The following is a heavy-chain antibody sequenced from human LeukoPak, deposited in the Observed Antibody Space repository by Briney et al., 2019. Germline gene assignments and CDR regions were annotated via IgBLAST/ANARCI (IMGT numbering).Heavy chain of an antibody. CDR1: GYTFTGYY. CDR3: AKGYYYESSGYYQLDS. CDR2: INLNNDDT. J-gene: IGHJ4*02. Sequence: ASVKVSCKASGYTFTGYYLHWVRQAPGQGLEWMGWINLNNDDTNYAQKFYGWVTMTRDTSISTAYMELSRLTSDDTAVYYCAKGYYYESSGYYQLDSWGQGTLVTVSS. V-gene: IGHV1-2*04. D-gene: IGHD3-22*01.